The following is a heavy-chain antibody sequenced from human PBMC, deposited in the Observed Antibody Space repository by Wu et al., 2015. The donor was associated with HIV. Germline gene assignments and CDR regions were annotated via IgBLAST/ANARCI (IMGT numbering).Heavy chain of an antibody. V-gene: IGHV1-2*02. J-gene: IGHJ2*01. CDR1: GYIFIDYS. CDR2: INPSNGDT. CDR3: TKYVGYCYFDL. Sequence: QVQLVQSGADVKKPGASVKVSCKASGYIFIDYSIHWVRQAPGQGLEWMGWINPSNGDTRYARQFQGRVTMTRDTSNTTMYMELSGLTSDDMAVYFCTKYVGYCYFDLWGRGTPVAVSS. D-gene: IGHD2-15*01.